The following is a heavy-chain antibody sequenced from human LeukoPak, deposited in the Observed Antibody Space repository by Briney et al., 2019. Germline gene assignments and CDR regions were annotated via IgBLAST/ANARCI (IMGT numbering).Heavy chain of an antibody. CDR2: MNPNSGNT. J-gene: IGHJ6*03. Sequence: ASVTVSCKASGYTFTNYDINWVRQASGQGLEWMGWMNPNSGNTGYAQKFQDRVTFTRNTSISTAYMELSSLRSEDTAMYYCARGLTPQYYYDSSGYYYNYYYYMDVWGKGTTVTVSS. D-gene: IGHD3-22*01. V-gene: IGHV1-8*03. CDR1: GYTFTNYD. CDR3: ARGLTPQYYYDSSGYYYNYYYYMDV.